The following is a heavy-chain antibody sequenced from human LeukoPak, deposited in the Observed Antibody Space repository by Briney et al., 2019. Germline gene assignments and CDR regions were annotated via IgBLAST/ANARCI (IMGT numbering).Heavy chain of an antibody. D-gene: IGHD2-15*01. V-gene: IGHV3-21*01. J-gene: IGHJ4*02. Sequence: GGSLRLSCAPSGFTFSRYTMNWVRQAPGKGLEWVSSISSNGYYVYQADSVKGRFTISRDNAKTSLYLQMNSLRAEDTAVYYCARAEVLPSDYWGQGTLVTVSS. CDR1: GFTFSRYT. CDR3: ARAEVLPSDY. CDR2: ISSNGYYV.